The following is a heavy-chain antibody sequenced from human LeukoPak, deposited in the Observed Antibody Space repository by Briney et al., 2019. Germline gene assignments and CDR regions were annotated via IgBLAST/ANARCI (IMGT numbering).Heavy chain of an antibody. CDR1: GFTFSSYG. CDR2: ISGSGGST. CDR3: AKSGYNRFDY. D-gene: IGHD5-24*01. J-gene: IGHJ4*02. Sequence: GGTLRLSCAASGFTFSSYGMSWVRQAPGKGLEWVSAISGSGGSTYYADSVRGRFTISRDNSKNTLYLQMNSLIAEDTAVYYCAKSGYNRFDYWGQGTRVTVSS. V-gene: IGHV3-23*01.